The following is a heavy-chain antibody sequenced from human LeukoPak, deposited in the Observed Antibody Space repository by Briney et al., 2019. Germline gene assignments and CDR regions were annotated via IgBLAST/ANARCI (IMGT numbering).Heavy chain of an antibody. J-gene: IGHJ4*02. CDR1: GYTFTSYW. Sequence: GESLKISCKGSGYTFTSYWIGWVRQMPGKGLEWMGIIYPGDSDTRYSPPFQGQVTISADKSISTAYLQWNSLKASDTAMYYCARHEAYYGSLGFDYWGQGTLVTVSS. CDR2: IYPGDSDT. D-gene: IGHD1-26*01. CDR3: ARHEAYYGSLGFDY. V-gene: IGHV5-51*01.